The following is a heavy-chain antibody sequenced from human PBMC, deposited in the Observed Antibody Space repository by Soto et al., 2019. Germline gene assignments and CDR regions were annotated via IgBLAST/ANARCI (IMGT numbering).Heavy chain of an antibody. V-gene: IGHV3-74*01. CDR3: VRELVLRLKSAFDM. Sequence: GGSLRLSCAASGFTFSSYWMHWVRQAPGRGLVWVSHINSDGSTTTYADSVEGRFTISRDNAKNSLYLQMSSLRDEDTAIYYCVRELVLRLKSAFDMWGQGTLVTVSS. CDR2: INSDGSTT. CDR1: GFTFSSYW. D-gene: IGHD1-26*01. J-gene: IGHJ3*02.